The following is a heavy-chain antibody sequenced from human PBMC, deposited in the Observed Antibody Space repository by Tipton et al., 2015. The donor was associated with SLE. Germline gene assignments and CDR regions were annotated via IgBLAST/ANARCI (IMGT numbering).Heavy chain of an antibody. CDR2: ISYDGSKK. J-gene: IGHJ6*02. CDR3: AGALALYGMDV. Sequence: SLRLSCAASGPSFSSYAMHWVRQAPGKGLEWVALISYDGSKKFYADSVKGRFTISRDNSKNTLYLQMNSLRAEDTAVYYCAGALALYGMDVWGQGTTVTVSS. CDR1: GPSFSSYA. V-gene: IGHV3-30*04.